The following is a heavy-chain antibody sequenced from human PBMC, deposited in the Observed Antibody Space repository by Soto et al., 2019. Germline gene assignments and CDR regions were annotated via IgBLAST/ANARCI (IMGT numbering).Heavy chain of an antibody. J-gene: IGHJ4*02. Sequence: GASVKVSCKASGFTFTSYAMHWVRQAPGQRLEKMGWITGGNGNTRYSQKFQGRVTITSDTSASTAYMELNSLTSEDTAVYYCARDPNSYFDYWGQGTLVTVSS. CDR1: GFTFTSYA. CDR3: ARDPNSYFDY. V-gene: IGHV1-3*01. CDR2: ITGGNGNT. D-gene: IGHD7-27*01.